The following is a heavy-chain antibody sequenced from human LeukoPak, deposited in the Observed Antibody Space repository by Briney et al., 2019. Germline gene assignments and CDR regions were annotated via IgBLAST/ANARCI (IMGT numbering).Heavy chain of an antibody. J-gene: IGHJ5*02. V-gene: IGHV4-34*01. CDR2: INHSGST. CDR3: ARGRVVREVIRIATIRRGRHWFDP. CDR1: GGSFSGYY. Sequence: SETLSLTCAVYGGSFSGYYWSWIRQPPGKELEWIGEINHSGSTNYNPSLKSRVTISVDTSKNQFSPKLSSVTAADTAVYYCARGRVVREVIRIATIRRGRHWFDPWGQGTLVTVSS. D-gene: IGHD3-10*01.